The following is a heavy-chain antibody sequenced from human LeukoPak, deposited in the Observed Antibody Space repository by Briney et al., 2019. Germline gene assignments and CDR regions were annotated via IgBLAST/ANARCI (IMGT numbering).Heavy chain of an antibody. V-gene: IGHV3-53*01. Sequence: GGPLRLSCAASGFTVSSNYMNWVRQAPGKGLEWVSVIYSGGSTYYADSVKGRFTISRDSSKNTLYLQMNTLRAEDTAVYYCARESSGYYFDYWGQGTLVTVSS. CDR3: ARESSGYYFDY. CDR2: IYSGGST. D-gene: IGHD6-25*01. J-gene: IGHJ4*02. CDR1: GFTVSSNY.